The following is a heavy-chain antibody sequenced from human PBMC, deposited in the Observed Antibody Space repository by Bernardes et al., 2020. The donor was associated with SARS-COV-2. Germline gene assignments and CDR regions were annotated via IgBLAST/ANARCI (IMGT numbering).Heavy chain of an antibody. CDR2: VFYVGST. CDR3: TRGVEISGEVFLYYYGLDV. J-gene: IGHJ6*02. CDR1: GDSVSRASYS. D-gene: IGHD3-3*01. V-gene: IGHV4-39*01. Sequence: SEPLSLTCAVSGDSVSRASYSWGWIRQPPGKGLEWIGSVFYVGSTTYSPSLQSRLTISVEMSKNQSSLNLISVTAAETAVYYCTRGVEISGEVFLYYYGLDVWGQGTTVIVSS.